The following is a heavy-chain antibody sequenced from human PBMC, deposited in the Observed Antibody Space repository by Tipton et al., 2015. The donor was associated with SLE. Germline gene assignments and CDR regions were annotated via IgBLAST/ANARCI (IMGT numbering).Heavy chain of an antibody. CDR2: IYHSGTT. V-gene: IGHV4-4*02. CDR3: ARDKGYGDYLPYWYFDL. CDR1: GGSISSSNW. J-gene: IGHJ2*01. Sequence: TLSLTCAVSGGSISSSNWWSWVRQPPGKGLEWIGEIYHSGTTNYNPSLKSRFTISVDKSKNQFSLKLSSVTAADTAVYYCARDKGYGDYLPYWYFDLWGRGTLVTVSS. D-gene: IGHD4-17*01.